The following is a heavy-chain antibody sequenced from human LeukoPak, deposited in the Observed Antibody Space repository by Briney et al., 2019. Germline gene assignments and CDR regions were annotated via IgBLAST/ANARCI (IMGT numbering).Heavy chain of an antibody. V-gene: IGHV3-23*01. CDR3: AKAGITFGGVFWTDDY. CDR2: ISGSAGNT. D-gene: IGHD3-16*01. J-gene: IGHJ4*02. CDR1: GFTFANHA. Sequence: GGSLRLSCAASGFTFANHAMSWARQAPGRGPEWVSTISGSAGNTDYADSVKGRFTISRDNSHSTLCLQMNSLRAEDTAVYYCAKAGITFGGVFWTDDYWGQGTLVTVSS.